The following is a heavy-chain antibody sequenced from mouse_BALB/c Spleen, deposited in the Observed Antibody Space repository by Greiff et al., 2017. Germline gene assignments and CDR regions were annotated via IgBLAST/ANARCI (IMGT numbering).Heavy chain of an antibody. CDR3: ARKNYGNWFAY. J-gene: IGHJ3*01. D-gene: IGHD2-1*01. V-gene: IGHV1S26*01. CDR2: INPSTGYT. Sequence: QVQLQQSGPELVKPGALVKISCKASGYTFTSYDINWVKQRPGQGLEWIGYINPSTGYTEYNQKFKDKATLTADKSSSTAYMQLSSLTSEDSAVYYCARKNYGNWFAYWGQGTLVTVSA. CDR1: GYTFTSYD.